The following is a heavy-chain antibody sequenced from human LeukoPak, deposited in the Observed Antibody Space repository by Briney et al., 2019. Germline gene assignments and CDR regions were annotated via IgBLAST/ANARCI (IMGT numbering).Heavy chain of an antibody. CDR1: GGSISSYY. J-gene: IGHJ4*02. Sequence: SETLSLTCTVSGGSISSYYWSWIRQPPGKGLERIGYIFDTGSTNYNPSLKSRVTISIDTSKDQFSLRLSSVTAADTAVYYCARHGGGYSFDYWGQGTLVTVSS. CDR3: ARHGGGYSFDY. CDR2: IFDTGST. V-gene: IGHV4-59*08. D-gene: IGHD5-24*01.